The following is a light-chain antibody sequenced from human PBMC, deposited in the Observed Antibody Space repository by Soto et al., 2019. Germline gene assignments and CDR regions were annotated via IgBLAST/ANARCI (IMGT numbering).Light chain of an antibody. V-gene: IGKV3-15*01. CDR3: QEYAVLPKT. Sequence: LVTLSLNKGERATLSCRASQSVSSNLAWYQQKPGQAPRLRIYGASTRATGIPARFSGSGSATEFTLTISSLQSEDFTVYFCQEYAVLPKTFCQVS. CDR1: QSVSSN. J-gene: IGKJ1*01. CDR2: GAS.